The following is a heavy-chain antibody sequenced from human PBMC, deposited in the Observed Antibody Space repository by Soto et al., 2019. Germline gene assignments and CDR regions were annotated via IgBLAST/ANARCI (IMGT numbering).Heavy chain of an antibody. CDR1: GGSISGRY. D-gene: IGHD4-4*01. CDR2: IYDSGST. Sequence: SETLSLTCTASGGSISGRYWSWIRQPPGRGLEWIGYIYDSGSTNYNPSLKSRVTISVDTSKNQFSLNLTSVTAADTAVYYCARQGSNYGPYYYYMDVWGKGTTVTVSS. V-gene: IGHV4-59*08. CDR3: ARQGSNYGPYYYYMDV. J-gene: IGHJ6*03.